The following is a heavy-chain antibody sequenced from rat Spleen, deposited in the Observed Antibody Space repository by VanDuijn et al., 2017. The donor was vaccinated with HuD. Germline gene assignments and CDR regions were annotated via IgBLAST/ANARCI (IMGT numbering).Heavy chain of an antibody. V-gene: IGHV5-27*01. Sequence: EVKLVESGGGLVQPGRSLKLSCAASGFNFNDYWMGWVRQAPRKGLEWVAYISNDGGSTYYRDTVKGRLTISRDNAKSTLYLQMDSLRSEDTATYYCASPGWRYPYWGQGVMVTVSS. CDR1: GFNFNDYW. D-gene: IGHD1-4*01. J-gene: IGHJ2*01. CDR2: ISNDGGST. CDR3: ASPGWRYPY.